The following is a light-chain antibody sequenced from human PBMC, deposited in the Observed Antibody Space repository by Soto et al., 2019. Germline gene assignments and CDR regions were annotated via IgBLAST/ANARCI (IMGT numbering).Light chain of an antibody. Sequence: QSALTQPASVSGSPGQSIAISCTGTSSDVGAYNYVSWYHKHPGKAPKLMIYDVSNRPSGVSNRFSGSKSGNTASLTISGLQAEDEADYYCNSYTTRSTYVFGTGTKVTVL. CDR2: DVS. V-gene: IGLV2-14*03. CDR3: NSYTTRSTYV. J-gene: IGLJ1*01. CDR1: SSDVGAYNY.